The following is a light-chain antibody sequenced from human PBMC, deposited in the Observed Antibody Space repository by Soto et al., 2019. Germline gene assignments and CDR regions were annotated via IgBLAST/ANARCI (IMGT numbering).Light chain of an antibody. CDR3: SSYTSSSTLPV. V-gene: IGLV2-14*01. J-gene: IGLJ1*01. CDR2: DVS. Sequence: QSALTQPASVSGSPGQSITISCTGTSSDVGGYNYVSWYQQHPGKAPKLMIYDVSNRPSGVSIRFSGSKSGNTASLTISGLQAEDEADYYCSSYTSSSTLPVFGTGTKVTVL. CDR1: SSDVGGYNY.